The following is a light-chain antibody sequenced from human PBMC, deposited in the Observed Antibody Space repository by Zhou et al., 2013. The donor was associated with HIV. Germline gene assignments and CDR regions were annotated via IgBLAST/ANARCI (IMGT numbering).Light chain of an antibody. J-gene: IGKJ3*01. CDR3: QQYGNVPRFS. V-gene: IGKV1-33*01. CDR1: QGIGSS. Sequence: IQLTQSPSSLSASVGDTVTITCQASQGIGSSLQWYQQKPRSAPELLIYDASILESGVPSRFSGSGFGTHFTLTIKGVQPEDFARYYCQQYGNVPRFSFGPGTTVDVK. CDR2: DAS.